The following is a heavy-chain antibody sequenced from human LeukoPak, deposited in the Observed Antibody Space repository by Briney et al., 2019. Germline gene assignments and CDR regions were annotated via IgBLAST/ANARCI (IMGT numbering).Heavy chain of an antibody. CDR3: ARDHPRLGGGDAFDI. D-gene: IGHD3-16*01. J-gene: IGHJ3*02. Sequence: PSQTLSLTCTVSGGSISSGDYYWSWIRQPPGKGLEWIGYIYYSGSTYYNPSLKSRVTISVDTSKNQFSLKLSSVTAADTAVYYCARDHPRLGGGDAFDIWGQGTMVTVSS. CDR1: GGSISSGDYY. CDR2: IYYSGST. V-gene: IGHV4-30-4*08.